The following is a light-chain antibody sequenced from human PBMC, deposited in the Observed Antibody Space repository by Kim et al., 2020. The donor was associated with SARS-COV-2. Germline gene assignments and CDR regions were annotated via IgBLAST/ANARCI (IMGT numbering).Light chain of an antibody. CDR2: GAS. J-gene: IGKJ4*01. V-gene: IGKV3-20*01. CDR1: RSVSTTP. CDR3: QHYGISVFT. Sequence: ATLSCMASRSVSTTPLAWYQQKACQAPRLLIYGASNRATVVPVRFSVSASGSGTTSWTYFTFTISSLQPEDFAFYYCQHYGISVFTFGGGTKVEI.